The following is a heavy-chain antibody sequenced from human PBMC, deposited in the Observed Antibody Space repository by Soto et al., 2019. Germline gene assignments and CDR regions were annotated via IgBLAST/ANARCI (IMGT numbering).Heavy chain of an antibody. D-gene: IGHD3-22*01. V-gene: IGHV3-53*01. Sequence: GGALRLSCAPSGFTVSSNYMSWVRQAPGKGLEWVSVIYSGGSTYYADSVKGRFTISRDNSKNTLYLRMNSLRAEDTAVYYCARDRVESGYPEYFQHWGQGTLVTVSS. CDR1: GFTVSSNY. CDR3: ARDRVESGYPEYFQH. CDR2: IYSGGST. J-gene: IGHJ1*01.